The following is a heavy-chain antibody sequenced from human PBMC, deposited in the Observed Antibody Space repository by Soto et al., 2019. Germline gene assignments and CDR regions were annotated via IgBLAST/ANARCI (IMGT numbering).Heavy chain of an antibody. J-gene: IGHJ4*02. V-gene: IGHV3-30-3*01. Sequence: QVQLVESGGGVVQPGRSLRLSCAASGFTFSSYAMHWVRQAPGKGLEWVAVISYDGSNKYYADSVKGRFTISRDNSKNTLYLQMNSLRAEDTAVYYCAREITVTTWASFDYWGQGTLVTVSS. CDR2: ISYDGSNK. CDR3: AREITVTTWASFDY. CDR1: GFTFSSYA. D-gene: IGHD1-7*01.